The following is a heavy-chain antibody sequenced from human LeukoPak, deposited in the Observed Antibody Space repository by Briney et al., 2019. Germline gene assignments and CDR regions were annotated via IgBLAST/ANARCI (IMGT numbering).Heavy chain of an antibody. J-gene: IGHJ4*02. CDR2: IRQDGDEK. CDR1: GFSLSRYW. V-gene: IGHV3-7*01. Sequence: GGSLRLSCTASGFSLSRYWMSWVRQAPGKGLEWVANIRQDGDEKHYVDSVKGRLTISRDNAKNSAYLQMTSLRAEDTAVYFCAREGDTSPGLDYWGQGALVTVSS. CDR3: AREGDTSPGLDY.